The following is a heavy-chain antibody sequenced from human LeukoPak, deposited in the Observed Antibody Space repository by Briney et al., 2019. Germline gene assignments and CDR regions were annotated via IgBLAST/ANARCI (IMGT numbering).Heavy chain of an antibody. CDR2: ISTSSSYI. J-gene: IGHJ4*02. Sequence: GGSLRLSCAASGFTFNGYSMDWVRQAPGKGLEWVSSISTSSSYIYYADSVKGRFTISRNNPKNSLYLQMNSLRAEDTAVYYCARNRGDPSYFDYWGQGTLVTVSS. V-gene: IGHV3-21*01. D-gene: IGHD4-17*01. CDR1: GFTFNGYS. CDR3: ARNRGDPSYFDY.